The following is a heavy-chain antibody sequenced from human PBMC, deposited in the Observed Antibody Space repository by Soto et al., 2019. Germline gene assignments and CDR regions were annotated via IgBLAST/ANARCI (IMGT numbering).Heavy chain of an antibody. V-gene: IGHV3-7*03. CDR1: GFTFSTFY. D-gene: IGHD6-19*01. CDR2: IRQDGSDK. J-gene: IGHJ4*02. CDR3: AGGSGWLMDY. Sequence: HPGGSLRLSCTASGFTFSTFYMSWVRQAPGKGLEWVANIRQDGSDKFYGDSVKGRFTISRDNAKNSLYLQMDSLRAEDTAVYFCAGGSGWLMDYWGQGTLVTVSS.